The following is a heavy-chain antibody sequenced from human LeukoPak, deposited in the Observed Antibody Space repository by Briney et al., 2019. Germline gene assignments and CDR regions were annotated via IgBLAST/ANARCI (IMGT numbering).Heavy chain of an antibody. Sequence: GGSLRLSCAASGFTFSSYGMHWVRQAPGKGLEWVAFIRYDGSNKYYADSVKGRFTISRDNSKNTLYLQMNSLRAADTAVYYCAKVRWGSDNALDSWGQGTLVTGSS. CDR1: GFTFSSYG. CDR3: AKVRWGSDNALDS. D-gene: IGHD3-16*01. V-gene: IGHV3-30*02. J-gene: IGHJ4*02. CDR2: IRYDGSNK.